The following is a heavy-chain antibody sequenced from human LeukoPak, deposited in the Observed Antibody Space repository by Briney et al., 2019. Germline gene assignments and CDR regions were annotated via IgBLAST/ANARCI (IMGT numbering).Heavy chain of an antibody. CDR2: ISSGDTT. J-gene: IGHJ6*02. D-gene: IGHD1-1*01. CDR3: ARGPRLERHGMDV. CDR1: GFTVSRNY. V-gene: IGHV3-66*01. Sequence: GGSLRLSCAASGFTVSRNYMSWVRQAPGKGLEWVSVISSGDTTYYANSVKGRFTISRDSSNNTLYLQMNSLRAEDTAVYFCARGPRLERHGMDVWGQGTTVTVSS.